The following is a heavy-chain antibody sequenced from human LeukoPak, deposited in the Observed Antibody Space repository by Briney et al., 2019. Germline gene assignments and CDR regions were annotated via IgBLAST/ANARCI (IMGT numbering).Heavy chain of an antibody. V-gene: IGHV4-59*12. D-gene: IGHD2-2*01. CDR3: ARGTGSIVVVPAAMFRGYYYFDY. Sequence: SETLSLTGTVSGGSISSYYWSWIRQPPGKGLEWIGYIYYSGSTNYNPSLKSRVTISVDTSKNQFSLKLSSVTAADTAVYYCARGTGSIVVVPAAMFRGYYYFDYWGQGTLVTVSS. CDR1: GGSISSYY. J-gene: IGHJ4*02. CDR2: IYYSGST.